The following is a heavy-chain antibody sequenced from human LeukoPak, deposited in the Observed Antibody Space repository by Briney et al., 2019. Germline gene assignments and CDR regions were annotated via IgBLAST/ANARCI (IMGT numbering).Heavy chain of an antibody. CDR1: GFTVSSNY. J-gene: IGHJ5*02. CDR2: IYSGGST. V-gene: IGHV3-66*01. D-gene: IGHD4-17*01. CDR3: TRDGDYGEGFDP. Sequence: GGSLRLSCAASGFTVSSNYMSWVRQAPGKGLEWVSVIYSGGSTYYADSVKGRFTISRDNSKNTLYLQMNSLRAEDTAVYYCTRDGDYGEGFDPWGQGTLVTVSS.